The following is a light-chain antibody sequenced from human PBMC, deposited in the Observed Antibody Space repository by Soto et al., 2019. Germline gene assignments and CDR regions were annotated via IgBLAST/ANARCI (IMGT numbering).Light chain of an antibody. J-gene: IGKJ1*01. CDR2: ATS. CDR3: LQDYSYPRT. CDR1: QDIRTD. Sequence: AIPMTQSPSSLSASVGDRVTITCRASQDIRTDLGWYQQKPGKAPKLLIYATSILLSGVPSRFSGIGSGTDFTLTISSLQPEDFATYYCLQDYSYPRTFGQGAKVEIK. V-gene: IGKV1-6*01.